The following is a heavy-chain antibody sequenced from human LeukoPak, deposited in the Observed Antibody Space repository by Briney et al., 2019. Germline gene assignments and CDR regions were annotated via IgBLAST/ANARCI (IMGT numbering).Heavy chain of an antibody. V-gene: IGHV3-74*01. J-gene: IGHJ4*02. CDR3: ARGNKWSFDS. D-gene: IGHD2-15*01. CDR1: GFTLSTYW. Sequence: GGSLRLSCVPSGFTLSTYWMHWVRQAPGKGVVWVSRINSEGSATSYADSVMVRFTISRDSAKNTLYLQMNSLRPEDTAVYYCARGNKWSFDSWGQGALVTVSS. CDR2: INSEGSAT.